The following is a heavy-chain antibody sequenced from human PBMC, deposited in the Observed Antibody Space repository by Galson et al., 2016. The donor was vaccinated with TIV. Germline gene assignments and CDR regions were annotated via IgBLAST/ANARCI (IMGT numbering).Heavy chain of an antibody. Sequence: SVKVSCKASGYTFPDYYMHWVRQAPGEGLEWMGIINPDGGETNYTQKFQDRVIMSRDMSTTTVYMELSSLRSKDTAMYFCARAAPDQRFDYWGQGSLVTVSS. J-gene: IGHJ4*02. CDR2: INPDGGET. CDR3: ARAAPDQRFDY. CDR1: GYTFPDYY. D-gene: IGHD6-13*01. V-gene: IGHV1-46*01.